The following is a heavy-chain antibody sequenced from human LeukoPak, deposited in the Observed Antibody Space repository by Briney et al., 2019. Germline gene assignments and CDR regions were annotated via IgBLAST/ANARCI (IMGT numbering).Heavy chain of an antibody. J-gene: IGHJ3*02. D-gene: IGHD1-1*01. CDR2: ISFDGSRK. V-gene: IGHV3-30-3*01. CDR3: ARGDWNDVSDAFDI. CDR1: GFTFSSYA. Sequence: PGGSLRLSCAASGFTFSSYAMQWVRQAPGKGLEWVAVISFDGSRKYHADSVKGRFTISRDNSKNTLYLQMNRLRIEDTAVYYCARGDWNDVSDAFDIWGQGTMVTVSS.